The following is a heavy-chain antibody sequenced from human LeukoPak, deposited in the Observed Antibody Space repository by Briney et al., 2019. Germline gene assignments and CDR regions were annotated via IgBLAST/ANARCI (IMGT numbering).Heavy chain of an antibody. CDR1: GGSISSGGYY. V-gene: IGHV4-61*08. Sequence: SETLSLTCTVSGGSISSGGYYWSWIRQHPGKGLEWIGYIYYSGSTNYNPSLKSRVTISVDTSKNQFSLKLSSVTAADTAVYYCARERGYCSSTSCYPYYYYYGMDVWGQGTTVTVSS. CDR3: ARERGYCSSTSCYPYYYYYGMDV. CDR2: IYYSGST. D-gene: IGHD2-2*01. J-gene: IGHJ6*02.